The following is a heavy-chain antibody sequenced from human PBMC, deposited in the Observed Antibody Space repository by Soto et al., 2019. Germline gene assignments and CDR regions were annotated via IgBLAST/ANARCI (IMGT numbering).Heavy chain of an antibody. CDR2: IYYPETT. D-gene: IGHD1-26*01. CDR1: GRSVGSGDFF. Sequence: SQTLSLTCTVSGRSVGSGDFFWRWFRQSPGKGLEWIGYIYYPETTYYNPSLRSRVTMSIDTSKNQFSLNLRSVTAADTAAYYCARSHYPETPYYNHGMDVWGQGTTVTVS. J-gene: IGHJ6*02. CDR3: ARSHYPETPYYNHGMDV. V-gene: IGHV4-30-4*01.